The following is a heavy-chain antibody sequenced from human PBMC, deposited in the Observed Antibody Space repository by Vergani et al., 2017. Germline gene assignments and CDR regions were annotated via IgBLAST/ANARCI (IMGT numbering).Heavy chain of an antibody. D-gene: IGHD3-22*01. CDR2: IYRSGST. CDR3: ARGARHDDSSGFDY. Sequence: QVQLQESGPGLVKPSQTLSLTCTVPGGSISSGGYSWSWIRQPPGKGLEGIGYIYRSGSTYYNPSLKSRVTISVDRSKNQFSLKLSSVTAADTAVYYCARGARHDDSSGFDYWGQGTLVTVSS. V-gene: IGHV4-30-2*01. CDR1: GGSISSGGYS. J-gene: IGHJ4*02.